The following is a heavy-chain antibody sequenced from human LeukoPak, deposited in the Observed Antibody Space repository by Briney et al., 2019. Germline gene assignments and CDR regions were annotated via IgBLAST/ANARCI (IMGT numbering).Heavy chain of an antibody. D-gene: IGHD5-18*01. V-gene: IGHV4-4*02. Sequence: SETLSLTCGVSGGSISSTNWWSWVRQPPGQGLEWIGEISLSGVTNYNPSLKSRVTMSLDRPKNQFSLKLSSVTAADTAVYYCAGWIQLWADYYYYGMDVWGQGTTVTVSS. CDR2: ISLSGVT. CDR3: AGWIQLWADYYYYGMDV. J-gene: IGHJ6*02. CDR1: GGSISSTNW.